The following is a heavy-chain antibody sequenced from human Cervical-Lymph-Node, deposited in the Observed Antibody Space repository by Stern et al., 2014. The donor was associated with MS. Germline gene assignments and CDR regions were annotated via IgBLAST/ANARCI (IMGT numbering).Heavy chain of an antibody. CDR3: ARGQQRLS. V-gene: IGHV3-53*01. D-gene: IGHD6-13*01. Sequence: EVQLEESGGGLTQPGGSLRLSCAASGFTVSTNYMSWVRQAPGKGLEWISVIFSGGSTYYADSVKGRFTISRDNSRNTMFLQMNSLRRDDTAVYYCARGQQRLSWGQGTLVTVSS. CDR1: GFTVSTNY. CDR2: IFSGGST. J-gene: IGHJ1*01.